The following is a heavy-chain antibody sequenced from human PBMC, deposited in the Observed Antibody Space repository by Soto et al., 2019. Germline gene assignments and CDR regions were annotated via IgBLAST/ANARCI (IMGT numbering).Heavy chain of an antibody. CDR3: ARERVTNGEYYFDT. CDR2: INRDGSST. J-gene: IGHJ4*01. Sequence: GGSLRLSCAASGFTFRSYWMHWVRQAPGKGLVWVSRINRDGSSTSYADSVKGRVTISRDTAKNTLYLQMNSLRAKDTAVYYCARERVTNGEYYFDTWGLGTLVTVSS. V-gene: IGHV3-74*01. D-gene: IGHD4-4*01. CDR1: GFTFRSYW.